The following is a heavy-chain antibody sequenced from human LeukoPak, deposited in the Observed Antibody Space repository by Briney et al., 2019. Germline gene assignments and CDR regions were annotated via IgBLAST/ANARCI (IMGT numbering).Heavy chain of an antibody. CDR1: GFTFSSYS. J-gene: IGHJ4*02. CDR3: AKVAQNYGSGEFDY. Sequence: KAGGSLRLSCAASGFTFSSYSMNWVRQAPGKGLEWVSSISSSSSYIYYADSVKGRFTISRDNAKNSLYLQMNSLRAEDTAVYYCAKVAQNYGSGEFDYWGQGTLVTVSS. V-gene: IGHV3-21*01. CDR2: ISSSSSYI. D-gene: IGHD3-10*01.